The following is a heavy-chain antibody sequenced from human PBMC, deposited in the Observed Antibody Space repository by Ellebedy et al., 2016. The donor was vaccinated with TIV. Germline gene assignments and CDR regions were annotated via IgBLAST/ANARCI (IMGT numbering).Heavy chain of an antibody. CDR2: ISGRVGTT. V-gene: IGHV3-23*01. CDR1: GFTFSSFA. D-gene: IGHD3-10*01. Sequence: GGSLRLSXAASGFTFSSFAMTWVRQAPGKGLEWVSAISGRVGTTYYAESVKGRFTISRDNSKNTTYLQMNSLRAEDTAVYYCAKGGGSFSGSGTYQSPWYYYVMVVWGQGTTVTVSS. J-gene: IGHJ6*02. CDR3: AKGGGSFSGSGTYQSPWYYYVMVV.